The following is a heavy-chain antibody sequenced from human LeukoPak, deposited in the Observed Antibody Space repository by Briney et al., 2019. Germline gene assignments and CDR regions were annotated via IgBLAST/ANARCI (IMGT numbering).Heavy chain of an antibody. CDR2: ISWNSGSI. D-gene: IGHD3-22*01. V-gene: IGHV3-9*01. CDR3: ARTSDSSGYYYTSYYFDY. Sequence: SLRLSCAASGFTFDDYAMHWVRQAPGKGLEWVSGISWNSGSIGYADSVKGRFTISRDNAKNSLYLQMNSLRAEDTALYYCARTSDSSGYYYTSYYFDYWGQGTLVTVSS. CDR1: GFTFDDYA. J-gene: IGHJ4*02.